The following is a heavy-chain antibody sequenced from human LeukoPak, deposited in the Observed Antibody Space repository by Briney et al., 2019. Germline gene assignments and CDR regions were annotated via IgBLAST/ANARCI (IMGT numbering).Heavy chain of an antibody. J-gene: IGHJ6*02. CDR2: ISGSGGST. D-gene: IGHD2-8*01. CDR3: AKDPYCTNGVCYYYYGMDV. CDR1: GFSFSSYA. V-gene: IGHV3-23*01. Sequence: GGSLRLSCAASGFSFSSYAMSWVRQAPGKGLEWVSAISGSGGSTYYADSVKGRFTISRDNSKNTLYLQMNSLRAEDTDVYYCAKDPYCTNGVCYYYYGMDVWGQGTTVTVSS.